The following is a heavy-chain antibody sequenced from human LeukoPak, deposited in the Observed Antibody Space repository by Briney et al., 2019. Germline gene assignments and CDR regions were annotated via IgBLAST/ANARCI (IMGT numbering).Heavy chain of an antibody. Sequence: ASVKVSCKASGYTFTSYDINWVRQATGQGLEWMGWMNPNSGNTGYAQKFQGRVTMTRNTSISTAYMELSSPRSEDTAVYYCARWYSSSYSLPEYYYYYYMDVWGKGTTVTVSS. CDR2: MNPNSGNT. V-gene: IGHV1-8*01. CDR1: GYTFTSYD. CDR3: ARWYSSSYSLPEYYYYYYMDV. D-gene: IGHD6-6*01. J-gene: IGHJ6*03.